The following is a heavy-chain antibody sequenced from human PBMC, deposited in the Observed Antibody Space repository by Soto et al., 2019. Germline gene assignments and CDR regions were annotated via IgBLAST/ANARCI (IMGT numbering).Heavy chain of an antibody. V-gene: IGHV1-18*04. CDR3: ARSAVVRSPDDAFDI. J-gene: IGHJ3*02. D-gene: IGHD2-2*01. CDR2: ISAYNGNT. CDR1: GYTFTSYG. Sequence: GASVKVSCKASGYTFTSYGISWVRRAPGQGLEWMGWISAYNGNTNYAQKLQGRVTMATDTSTSTAYMGLRSLRSDDTAVYYCARSAVVRSPDDAFDIWGQGTMVTVSS.